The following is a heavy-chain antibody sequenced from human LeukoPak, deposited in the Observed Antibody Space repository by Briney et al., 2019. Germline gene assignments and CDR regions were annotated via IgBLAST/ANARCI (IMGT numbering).Heavy chain of an antibody. D-gene: IGHD1-1*01. CDR1: GVSISSFF. V-gene: IGHV4-59*01. CDR3: ARISPTGGLAY. Sequence: SETLSLTCTVSGVSISSFFWTWIRQPPGKGLDWIGYIYYNGSTNYSPSLKSRVTMSVDTSKNQFSLKINSVTAADAAVYYCARISPTGGLAYWGPGTLVTVSS. CDR2: IYYNGST. J-gene: IGHJ4*02.